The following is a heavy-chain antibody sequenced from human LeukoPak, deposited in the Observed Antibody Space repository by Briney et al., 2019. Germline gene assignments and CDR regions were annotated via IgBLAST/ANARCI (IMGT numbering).Heavy chain of an antibody. Sequence: GGSLRFSCAASGVTFRSFAVHWVRQAPGKGLEWVAIISYDGSTTWYADSVKGRFTISRDNSKNTLYLQMNSLRAEDTAVYYCARDSYSGSYFDYWGQGTLVTVSS. CDR1: GVTFRSFA. CDR3: ARDSYSGSYFDY. CDR2: ISYDGSTT. V-gene: IGHV3-30*04. J-gene: IGHJ4*02. D-gene: IGHD1-26*01.